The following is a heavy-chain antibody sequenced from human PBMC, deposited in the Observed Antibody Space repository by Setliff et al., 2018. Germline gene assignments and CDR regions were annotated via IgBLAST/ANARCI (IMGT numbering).Heavy chain of an antibody. CDR3: ARRGTTAFDF. CDR1: GFTFSIYS. V-gene: IGHV3-48*01. CDR2: ISSGSISTT. J-gene: IGHJ4*02. Sequence: GGSLSLSCAASGFTFSIYSMNWLRQAPGKGLEWVSYISSGSISTTHYADSVRGRFTVSRDNAKNTLYLEMNNLRAEDSAVYYCARRGTTAFDFWGLGTLVTVSS. D-gene: IGHD4-4*01.